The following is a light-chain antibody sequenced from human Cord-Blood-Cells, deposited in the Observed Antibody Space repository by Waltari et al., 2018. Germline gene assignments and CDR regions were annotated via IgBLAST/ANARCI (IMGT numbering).Light chain of an antibody. J-gene: IGKJ5*01. CDR2: AAS. Sequence: DIQMTQSPSSLSGSVGDRVTITCRASQSISSYLNWYQQKPGKAPKLLIYAASSLQSGVPSRFSGSGSGTDFTLTISSLQPEDFATYYCQQSYSEITFGQGTRLEIK. CDR3: QQSYSEIT. CDR1: QSISSY. V-gene: IGKV1-39*01.